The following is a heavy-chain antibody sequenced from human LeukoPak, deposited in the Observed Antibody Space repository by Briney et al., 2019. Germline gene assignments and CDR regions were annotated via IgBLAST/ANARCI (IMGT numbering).Heavy chain of an antibody. Sequence: SETLSLTCTVSGGSISGYYWSWIRQPPGKGLEWIGYIFYSGSTNYNPSLKSRVTISADTSKNQFSLKLSSVTAADTAVYFCARGGGFWGTFDPWGQGILATVSS. V-gene: IGHV4-59*01. CDR1: GGSISGYY. D-gene: IGHD3-16*01. J-gene: IGHJ5*02. CDR3: ARGGGFWGTFDP. CDR2: IFYSGST.